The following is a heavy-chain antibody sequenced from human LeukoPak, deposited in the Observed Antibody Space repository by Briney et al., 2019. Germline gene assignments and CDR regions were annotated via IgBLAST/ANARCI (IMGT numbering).Heavy chain of an antibody. CDR2: INPNSGGT. J-gene: IGHJ6*03. CDR3: ARAPLNYDFWSGYLGRYYYYMDV. CDR1: GYTFTGYY. D-gene: IGHD3-3*01. V-gene: IGHV1-2*02. Sequence: ASVKVSCKASGYTFTGYYMHWVRQAPGQGLEWMGWINPNSGGTNYAQKFQGRVTMTTDTSTSTAYMELRSLRSDDTAVYYCARAPLNYDFWSGYLGRYYYYMDVWGKGTTVTVSS.